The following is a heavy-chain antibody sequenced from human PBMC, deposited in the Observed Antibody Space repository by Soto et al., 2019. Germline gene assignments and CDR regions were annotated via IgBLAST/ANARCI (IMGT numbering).Heavy chain of an antibody. Sequence: ASVKVSCKASGGTFSSYTISWVRQAPGQGLEWMGRIIPILGIANYAQKFQGGVTITADKSTSTAYMELSSLRSEDTAVYYCARDLSCSSTSCYPLDYYYYYMDVWGKRTTVTVSS. CDR2: IIPILGIA. D-gene: IGHD2-2*01. J-gene: IGHJ6*03. CDR3: ARDLSCSSTSCYPLDYYYYYMDV. CDR1: GGTFSSYT. V-gene: IGHV1-69*04.